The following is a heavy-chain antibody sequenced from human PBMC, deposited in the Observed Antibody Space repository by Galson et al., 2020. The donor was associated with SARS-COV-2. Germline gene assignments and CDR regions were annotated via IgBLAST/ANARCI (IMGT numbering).Heavy chain of an antibody. Sequence: GGSLRLSCAASGFTFSSYSMNWVRQAPGKGLEWVLYISDSSSTIYYADSVKGRFTISRDNAKNSLYLQMNSLRAEDTAVYYCAKDRGVGSTSVDYWGQGTLVTVSS. J-gene: IGHJ4*02. CDR1: GFTFSSYS. D-gene: IGHD1-26*01. V-gene: IGHV3-48*04. CDR2: ISDSSSTI. CDR3: AKDRGVGSTSVDY.